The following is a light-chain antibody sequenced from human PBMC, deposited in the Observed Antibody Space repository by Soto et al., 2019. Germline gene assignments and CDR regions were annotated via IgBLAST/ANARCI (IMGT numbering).Light chain of an antibody. V-gene: IGKV3-11*01. Sequence: EIVLTQSPATLSLSPGERATLSCRASQSVSSYLAWYQQKPGQAPRLLIYDASNRATGIPARFSGSGSWTDFTLTISSLEPEAFAVYYCQQRSNWPLTWTFGQGTKLDIK. CDR2: DAS. CDR1: QSVSSY. J-gene: IGKJ1*01. CDR3: QQRSNWPLTWT.